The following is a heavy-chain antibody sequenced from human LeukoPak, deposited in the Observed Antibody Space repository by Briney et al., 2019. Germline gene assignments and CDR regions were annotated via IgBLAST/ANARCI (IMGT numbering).Heavy chain of an antibody. Sequence: GGSLRLSCAASGFTFSSYSMNWVRQAPGEGLGWVSYISSSSSTIYYADSVKGRFTISRDNAKNSLYLQMNSLRAEDTAVYYCATYSSLNRREFQYWGQGTLLTVSS. J-gene: IGHJ1*01. CDR3: ATYSSLNRREFQY. CDR2: ISSSSSTI. CDR1: GFTFSSYS. V-gene: IGHV3-48*04. D-gene: IGHD3-22*01.